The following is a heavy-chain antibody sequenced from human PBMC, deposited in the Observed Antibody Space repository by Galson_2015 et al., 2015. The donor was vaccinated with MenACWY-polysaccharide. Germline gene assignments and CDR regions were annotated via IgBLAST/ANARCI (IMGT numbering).Heavy chain of an antibody. CDR2: ISDSGGTT. CDR3: AKAHIAARPDRRMVYFYYMDV. J-gene: IGHJ6*03. V-gene: IGHV3-23*01. Sequence: SLRLSCAASGFTFSSYAMSWVRQAPGKGPEWVSAISDSGGTTFYADSVKGRFTISRDNSKNTLFLQMISLRVEDTAVYYCAKAHIAARPDRRMVYFYYMDVWGVGTTVTVSS. CDR1: GFTFSSYA. D-gene: IGHD6-6*01.